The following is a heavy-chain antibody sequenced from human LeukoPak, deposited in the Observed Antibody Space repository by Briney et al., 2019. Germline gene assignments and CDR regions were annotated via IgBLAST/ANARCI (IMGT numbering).Heavy chain of an antibody. CDR1: GFTVSSNS. Sequence: GGSLRLSCAASGFTVSSNSMSWVRQAPGKGLEWVSVIYSGGSTYYADSVKGRFTISRDNSKSTLYLQMNSLRAEDTAVYYCARTYSGYSYGMYWYFDLWGRGTLVTVSS. V-gene: IGHV3-53*01. D-gene: IGHD5-18*01. CDR3: ARTYSGYSYGMYWYFDL. CDR2: IYSGGST. J-gene: IGHJ2*01.